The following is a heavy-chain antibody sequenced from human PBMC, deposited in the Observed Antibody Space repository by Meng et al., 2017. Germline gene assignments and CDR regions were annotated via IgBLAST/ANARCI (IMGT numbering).Heavy chain of an antibody. CDR2: SNHSGST. D-gene: IGHD6-13*01. J-gene: IGHJ1*01. Sequence: WGAGLVERSETLAPSCAVYWGSLSGSFWDWIRQPPGKGLEWIGESNHSGSTNYNPSLKSRVTISVDTSKNQFSLKLSSVTAADTAVYYCARGLRSSSWYGGYFQHWGQGTLVTVSS. CDR3: ARGLRSSSWYGGYFQH. CDR1: WGSLSGSF. V-gene: IGHV4-34*01.